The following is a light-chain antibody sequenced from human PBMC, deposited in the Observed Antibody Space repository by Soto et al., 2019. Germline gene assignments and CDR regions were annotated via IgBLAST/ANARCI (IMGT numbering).Light chain of an antibody. J-gene: IGKJ4*01. Sequence: EIVLTQSPATLSLSPGERATLSCRASQSVDSYLAWYQQKPGQAPRLLIYDTSNRATAIPARFSGSGSGTDFTLTISSLEPEDFSVYYCQQRSHWWAPTFGGGTKVEIK. CDR3: QQRSHWWAPT. CDR2: DTS. CDR1: QSVDSY. V-gene: IGKV3-11*01.